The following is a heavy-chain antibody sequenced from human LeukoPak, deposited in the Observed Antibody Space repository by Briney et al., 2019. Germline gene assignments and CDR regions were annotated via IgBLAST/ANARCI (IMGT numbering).Heavy chain of an antibody. CDR3: ARDAYCGGDCYSGDYGMDV. CDR1: GYTFTNYD. CDR2: INPNSGGT. Sequence: ASVKVSSKASGYTFTNYDINWVRLATGQGLEWMGRINPNSGGTNYAQKFQGRVTMTRDTSISTAYMELSRLRSDDTAVYYCARDAYCGGDCYSGDYGMDVWGQGTTVTVSS. V-gene: IGHV1-2*06. J-gene: IGHJ6*02. D-gene: IGHD2-21*02.